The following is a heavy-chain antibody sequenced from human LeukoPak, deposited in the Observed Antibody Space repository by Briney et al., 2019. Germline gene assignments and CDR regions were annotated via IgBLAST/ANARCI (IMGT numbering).Heavy chain of an antibody. Sequence: PGGPLRLSCAASGFTFSDYYMSWIRQAPGKGLEWVSYISSSSGYTNYADSVKGRFTISRDNAKNSLYLQMNSLRAEDTAVYYCARSTASGWNFDYWGQGTLVTVSS. V-gene: IGHV3-11*03. D-gene: IGHD6-19*01. J-gene: IGHJ4*02. CDR3: ARSTASGWNFDY. CDR1: GFTFSDYY. CDR2: ISSSSGYT.